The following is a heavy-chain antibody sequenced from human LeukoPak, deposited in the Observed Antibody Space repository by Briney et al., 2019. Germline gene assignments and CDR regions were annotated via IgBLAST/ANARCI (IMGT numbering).Heavy chain of an antibody. V-gene: IGHV3-66*01. J-gene: IGHJ4*02. CDR1: GFTVSTNY. CDR3: ARDGYRAAAGHGVQRYFDY. D-gene: IGHD6-13*01. CDR2: IYSGGST. Sequence: GGSLRLSCAASGFTVSTNYMSWVRQAPWKGLQWVSVIYSGGSTYYADSVKGRFTISRDNSKNTLYLQMNSLRADDTAVYYCARDGYRAAAGHGVQRYFDYWGQGTLVTVSS.